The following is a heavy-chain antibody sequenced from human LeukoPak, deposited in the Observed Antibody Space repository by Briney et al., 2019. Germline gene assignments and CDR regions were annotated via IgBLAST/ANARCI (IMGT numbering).Heavy chain of an antibody. CDR1: GFTFSSYS. Sequence: GGSLRLSCAASGFTFSSYSMNWVRQAPGKGLEWVSSISSSSSYIYYADSVKGRFTISRDNAKNSLYLQMNSLRAEVTAVYYCAGWYDCGGDCYSAYWGQGTLVTVSS. CDR3: AGWYDCGGDCYSAY. V-gene: IGHV3-21*01. D-gene: IGHD2-21*02. J-gene: IGHJ4*02. CDR2: ISSSSSYI.